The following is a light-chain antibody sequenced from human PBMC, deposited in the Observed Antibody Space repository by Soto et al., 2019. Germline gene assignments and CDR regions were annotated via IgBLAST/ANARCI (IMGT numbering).Light chain of an antibody. CDR3: LLDFSYFWA. CDR2: AAS. Sequence: EIVMTQSPATLSVSPGGRAILSCRASQSISINLAWYQQKPGQAPRLLIYAASNRATGVPARFSGSWSGTDFTLTISSLQPEDFATYYCLLDFSYFWAFGQGTKVDIK. CDR1: QSISIN. V-gene: IGKV3-15*01. J-gene: IGKJ1*01.